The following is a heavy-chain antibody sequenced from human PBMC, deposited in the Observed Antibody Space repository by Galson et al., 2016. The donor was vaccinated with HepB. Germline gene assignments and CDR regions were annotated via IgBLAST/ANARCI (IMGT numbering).Heavy chain of an antibody. J-gene: IGHJ4*02. V-gene: IGHV3-74*01. CDR1: GFTFGSNW. CDR3: TRDYYGSLDH. Sequence: SGFTFGSNWMTWVRQAPGTGLVWVSRINIDGNSITYADSVKGRFAISRDNAKNTVHLQMNSLRAEDTAVYYCTRDYYGSLDHWGQGTLVTVSS. D-gene: IGHD3-10*01. CDR2: INIDGNSI.